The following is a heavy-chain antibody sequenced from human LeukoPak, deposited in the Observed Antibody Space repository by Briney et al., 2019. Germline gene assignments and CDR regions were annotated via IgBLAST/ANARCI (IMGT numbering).Heavy chain of an antibody. CDR3: ARGDRLPLRFGELSTAYYFDY. J-gene: IGHJ4*02. CDR1: GYTFTSYA. V-gene: IGHV7-4-1*02. D-gene: IGHD3-10*01. Sequence: GASVKVSCKASGYTFTSYAMNWVRQAPGQGLEWMGWINTNTGNPTYAQGFTGRFVFSLDTSVSTAYLQISSLKAEDTAVYYCARGDRLPLRFGELSTAYYFDYWGQGTLVTVSS. CDR2: INTNTGNP.